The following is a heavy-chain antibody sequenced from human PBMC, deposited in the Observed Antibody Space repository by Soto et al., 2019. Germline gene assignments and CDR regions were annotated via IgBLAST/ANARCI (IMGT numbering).Heavy chain of an antibody. D-gene: IGHD3-22*01. Sequence: PGESLKISCKGSGYSFTSYWIGWVRQMPGKGLEWMGIIYPGDSDTRYSPSFQGQVTISADKSISTAYLQWSSLKASDTAMYYCARQFRVEYYYDSSGYTSFDPWGQGTTVTVSS. CDR2: IYPGDSDT. CDR3: ARQFRVEYYYDSSGYTSFDP. V-gene: IGHV5-51*01. J-gene: IGHJ5*02. CDR1: GYSFTSYW.